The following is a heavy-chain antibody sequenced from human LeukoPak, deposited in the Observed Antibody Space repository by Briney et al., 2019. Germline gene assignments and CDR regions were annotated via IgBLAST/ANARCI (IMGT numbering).Heavy chain of an antibody. Sequence: ASVKVSCKASGGTFSSYAISWVRQAPGQGLEWMGWISAYDGNTNYAQKLQGRVTMTTDTSTSTAYMELRSLRSDDTAVYYCARAPEDFDYWGQGTLVTVSS. CDR3: ARAPEDFDY. CDR1: GGTFSSYA. CDR2: ISAYDGNT. V-gene: IGHV1-18*01. J-gene: IGHJ4*02.